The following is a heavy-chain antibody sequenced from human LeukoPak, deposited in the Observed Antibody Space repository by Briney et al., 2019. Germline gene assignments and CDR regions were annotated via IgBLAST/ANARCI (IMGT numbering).Heavy chain of an antibody. CDR2: ISYDGSNK. CDR3: AGVVAAASFDY. Sequence: WGSLRLSCAASGFTFSSYAMHWVRQAPGKGLEWVAVISYDGSNKYYADSVKGRFTISRDNSKNTLYLQMNSLRAEDTAVYYCAGVVAAASFDYWGQGTLVTVSS. J-gene: IGHJ4*02. CDR1: GFTFSSYA. V-gene: IGHV3-30-3*01. D-gene: IGHD2-15*01.